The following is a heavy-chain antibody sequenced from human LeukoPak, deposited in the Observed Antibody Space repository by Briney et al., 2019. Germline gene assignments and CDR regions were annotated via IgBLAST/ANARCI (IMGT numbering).Heavy chain of an antibody. Sequence: PGGSLRLSCAASGFTFSSYGKHWVRQAPGKGLEWVAFIRYDGSNKYYADSVKGRFTISRDNSKNTLYLQMNSLRAEDTAVYYCAKQGRIAASKAYVDDAFDIWGQGTMVTVSS. CDR2: IRYDGSNK. CDR3: AKQGRIAASKAYVDDAFDI. CDR1: GFTFSSYG. D-gene: IGHD6-25*01. V-gene: IGHV3-30*02. J-gene: IGHJ3*02.